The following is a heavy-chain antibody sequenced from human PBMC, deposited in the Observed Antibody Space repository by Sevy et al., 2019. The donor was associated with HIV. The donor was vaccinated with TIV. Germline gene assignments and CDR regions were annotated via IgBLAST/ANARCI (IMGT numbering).Heavy chain of an antibody. D-gene: IGHD2-8*02. CDR1: GFTFSDYY. J-gene: IGHJ5*02. CDR2: ISSSGALV. CDR3: ARAGDDYCTESDCNKNWFDP. V-gene: IGHV3-11*01. Sequence: GGSLRLSCAASGFTFSDYYMGWFRQAPGKGLEWVSYISSSGALVFYADFVEGRFTISRDNAKNSLFLQMNSLGAEDTAIYYCARAGDDYCTESDCNKNWFDPWGQGTLVTVSS.